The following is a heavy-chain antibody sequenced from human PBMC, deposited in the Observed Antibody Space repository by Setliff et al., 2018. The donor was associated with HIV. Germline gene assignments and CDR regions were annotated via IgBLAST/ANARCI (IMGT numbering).Heavy chain of an antibody. J-gene: IGHJ4*02. V-gene: IGHV4-59*02. CDR3: AHYYYDTSGQPFDY. CDR2: IHYSGST. D-gene: IGHD3-22*01. Sequence: SETLSLTCTVSGGSVNIFYWSWIRQPPGKGLEWLGYIHYSGSTYYNPSLKSRVTMSLDTSKNQLSLKVSSVTAADTAVYYCAHYYYDTSGQPFDYWGQGTLVTVSS. CDR1: GGSVNIFY.